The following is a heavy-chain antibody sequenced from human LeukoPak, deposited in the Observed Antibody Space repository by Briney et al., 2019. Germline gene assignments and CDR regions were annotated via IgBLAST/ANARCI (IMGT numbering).Heavy chain of an antibody. Sequence: GESLKISCKGSGYSFTSYWIAWVRQMPGKGLEWMGIIYPGDSDTRYSPSFQGQVTISADKSISTAYLQWSSRKASDTAMYYCARQQQLVRGYFDYWGQGTLVTVSS. CDR2: IYPGDSDT. D-gene: IGHD6-6*01. J-gene: IGHJ4*02. CDR1: GYSFTSYW. V-gene: IGHV5-51*01. CDR3: ARQQQLVRGYFDY.